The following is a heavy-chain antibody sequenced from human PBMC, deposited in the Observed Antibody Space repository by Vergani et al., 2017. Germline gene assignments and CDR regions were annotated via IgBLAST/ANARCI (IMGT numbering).Heavy chain of an antibody. CDR1: GYTFTSYG. D-gene: IGHD2-2*01. CDR2: ISAYNGNT. Sequence: QVQLVQSGAEVKKPGASVKVSCKASGYTFTSYGISWVRQAPGQGLEWMGWISAYNGNTNYAQKLQGRVTMTTDTSTSTAYMELRSLRAEDTAVYYCANHRRDLRRTGLGVPAAIGGYYYYYGMDVWGQGTTVTVSS. CDR3: ANHRRDLRRTGLGVPAAIGGYYYYYGMDV. V-gene: IGHV1-18*01. J-gene: IGHJ6*02.